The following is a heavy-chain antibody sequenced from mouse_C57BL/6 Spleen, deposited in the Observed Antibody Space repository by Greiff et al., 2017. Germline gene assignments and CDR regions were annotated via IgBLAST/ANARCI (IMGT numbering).Heavy chain of an antibody. V-gene: IGHV5-12*01. Sequence: EVQRVESGGGLVQPGGSLKLSCAASGFTFSDYYMYWVRQTPEKRLEWVAYISNGGGSTYYPDTVKGRFTISRDNAKNTLYLQMSRLKSEDTAMYYCARHQGAYWGQGTLVTVSA. CDR2: ISNGGGST. J-gene: IGHJ3*01. CDR1: GFTFSDYY. D-gene: IGHD3-2*02. CDR3: ARHQGAY.